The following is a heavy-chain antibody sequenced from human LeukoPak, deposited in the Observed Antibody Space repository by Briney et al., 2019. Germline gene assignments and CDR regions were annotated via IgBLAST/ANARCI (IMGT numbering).Heavy chain of an antibody. D-gene: IGHD3-10*01. Sequence: AISGSGGSTYYADSVKGRFTISRDNSKSTLYLQMNSLRAEDTAVYYCAKGGVRGVTAYYYYMDVWGKGTTVTISS. CDR3: AKGGVRGVTAYYYYMDV. J-gene: IGHJ6*03. CDR2: ISGSGGST. V-gene: IGHV3-23*01.